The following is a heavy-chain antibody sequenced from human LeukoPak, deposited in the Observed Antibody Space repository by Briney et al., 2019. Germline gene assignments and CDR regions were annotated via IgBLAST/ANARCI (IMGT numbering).Heavy chain of an antibody. D-gene: IGHD5-12*01. CDR1: GGSISSYY. CDR2: IHYSGTT. CDR3: ARRRVYSGSGEFDF. Sequence: SETLSLTCTVSGGSISSYYWSWIRQPPGKGLEWIGYIHYSGTTNYNPSLKSRVTISLDTSRNQFSLKLRSVTTADTAVYYCARRRVYSGSGEFDFWGQGTLVTVSS. J-gene: IGHJ4*02. V-gene: IGHV4-59*01.